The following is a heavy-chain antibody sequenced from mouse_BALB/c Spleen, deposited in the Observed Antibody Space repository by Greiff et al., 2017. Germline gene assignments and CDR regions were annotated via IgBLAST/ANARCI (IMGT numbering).Heavy chain of an antibody. CDR3: TTTATYYFDY. D-gene: IGHD1-2*01. V-gene: IGHV1S22*01. CDR2: IYPGSGST. Sequence: LQQPGSELVRPGASVKLSCKASGYTFTSYWMHWVKQRHGQGLEWIGNIYPGSGSTNYDEKFKSKGTLTVDTSSSTAYMHLSSLTSEDSAVYYCTTTATYYFDYWGQGTTLTVSS. J-gene: IGHJ2*01. CDR1: GYTFTSYW.